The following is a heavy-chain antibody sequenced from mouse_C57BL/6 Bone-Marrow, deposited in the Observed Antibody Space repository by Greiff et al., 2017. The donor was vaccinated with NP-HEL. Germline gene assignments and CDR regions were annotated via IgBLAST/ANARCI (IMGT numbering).Heavy chain of an antibody. V-gene: IGHV1-81*01. D-gene: IGHD3-3*01. CDR2: IYPRSGNT. CDR1: GYTFTSYG. J-gene: IGHJ3*01. CDR3: ARRGDKLAWFAY. Sequence: VKLQQSGAELARPGASVKLSCKASGYTFTSYGISWVKQRTGQGLEWIGEIYPRSGNTYYNEKFKGKATLTADKSSSTAYMELRSLTSEDSAVYFCARRGDKLAWFAYWGQGTLVTVSA.